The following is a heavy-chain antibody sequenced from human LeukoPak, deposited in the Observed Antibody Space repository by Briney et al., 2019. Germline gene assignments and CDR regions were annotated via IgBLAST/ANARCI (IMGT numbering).Heavy chain of an antibody. CDR1: GFSFSNYW. V-gene: IGHV3-7*03. D-gene: IGHD1-1*01. Sequence: GGSLRLSCTVSGFSFSNYWMSWVRQAPGKGLEWMANMNQDETETNYVDSVKGRFIISRDNAKNSLFLRMNSLRVEDTAMYYCARVRSPPEDNSNYRPVDYWGQGIPVTVSS. CDR3: ARVRSPPEDNSNYRPVDY. CDR2: MNQDETET. J-gene: IGHJ4*02.